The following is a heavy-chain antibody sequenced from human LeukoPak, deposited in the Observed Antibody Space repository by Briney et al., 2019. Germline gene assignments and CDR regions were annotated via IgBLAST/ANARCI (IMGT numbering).Heavy chain of an antibody. J-gene: IGHJ3*02. V-gene: IGHV4-61*02. CDR3: ARHDQNDYDYVWGNHLGAFDI. Sequence: SQTLSLTCTVSGDSISRNNYHWSWIRQPAGKGLEWIGRIYTSGSTNYNPSLRSRVTMSVDTSKNQFSLKLTSVTAADTAVYYCARHDQNDYDYVWGNHLGAFDIWGQGTMVTVSS. CDR2: IYTSGST. CDR1: GDSISRNNYH. D-gene: IGHD3-16*01.